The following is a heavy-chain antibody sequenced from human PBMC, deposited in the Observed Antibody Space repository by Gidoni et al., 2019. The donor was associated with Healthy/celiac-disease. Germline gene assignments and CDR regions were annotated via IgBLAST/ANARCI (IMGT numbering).Heavy chain of an antibody. CDR1: GGSISSYY. CDR3: ARGPYYYDSSGGGENWFDP. Sequence: QVQLQESGPGLVQPSETLSLTCTVSGGSISSYYWSWIRQPPGKGLEWIGYIYYSGSTNYNPSLKSRVTISVDTSKNQFSLKLSSVTAADTAVYYCARGPYYYDSSGGGENWFDPWGQGTLVTVSS. V-gene: IGHV4-59*01. D-gene: IGHD3-22*01. CDR2: IYYSGST. J-gene: IGHJ5*02.